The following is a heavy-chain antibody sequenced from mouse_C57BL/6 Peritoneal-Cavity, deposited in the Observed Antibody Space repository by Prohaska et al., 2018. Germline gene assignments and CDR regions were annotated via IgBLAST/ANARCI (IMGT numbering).Heavy chain of an antibody. CDR1: GYTFTDYY. V-gene: IGHV1-26*01. J-gene: IGHJ2*01. CDR2: INPNNGGT. Sequence: SVKISCKASGYTFTDYYMNWVKQSHGKSLEWIGDINPNNGGTSYNQKFKGKATLTVDKSSSTAYMELRSLTYEDSAVDYCAPYDDGSRYCGQGTTLTFSS. CDR3: APYDDGSRY. D-gene: IGHD1-1*01.